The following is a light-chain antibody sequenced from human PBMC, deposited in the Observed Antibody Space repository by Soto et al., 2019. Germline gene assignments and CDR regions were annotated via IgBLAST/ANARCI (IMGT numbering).Light chain of an antibody. CDR2: GGS. CDR1: QSVRSSY. J-gene: IGKJ4*01. Sequence: EIVLTQSPGTLSLSPGGRATLSCRASQSVRSSYLAWYQQRPGQAPRLLIFGGSFRATGIPDRFSGSGSGTDFTLTISRLEPEDFAVYYCQHYGSPLTFGGGTKVEIK. CDR3: QHYGSPLT. V-gene: IGKV3-20*01.